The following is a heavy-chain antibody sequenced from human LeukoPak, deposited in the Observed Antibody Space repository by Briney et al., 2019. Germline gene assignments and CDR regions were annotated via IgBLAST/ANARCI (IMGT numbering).Heavy chain of an antibody. CDR2: IFGSGGSP. V-gene: IGHV3-23*01. CDR1: GFTFGSHA. D-gene: IGHD5-18*01. Sequence: GGFLRLSCEASGFTFGSHAMYWVRQAPGKGLEWVAGIFGSGGSPHYADPVKGRFTISRDNSRNTVYLQINSLRGEDTAVYYCGKTTVGYSSGQKPAWPVDYWGQGTLVTVSS. J-gene: IGHJ4*02. CDR3: GKTTVGYSSGQKPAWPVDY.